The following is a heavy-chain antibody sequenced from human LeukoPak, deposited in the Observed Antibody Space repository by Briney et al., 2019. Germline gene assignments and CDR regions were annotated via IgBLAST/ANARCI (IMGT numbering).Heavy chain of an antibody. CDR2: ISGSGGST. CDR1: GFAFSSYA. D-gene: IGHD6-19*01. CDR3: ARVHSNGWYGDLDY. V-gene: IGHV3-23*01. Sequence: GGSLRLSCAASGFAFSSYAMSWVRQAPGKGLEWVSAISGSGGSTYYADSVKGRFTISRDNSKNTLYLQMNSLRAEDTAVYYCARVHSNGWYGDLDYWGQGTLVTVSS. J-gene: IGHJ4*02.